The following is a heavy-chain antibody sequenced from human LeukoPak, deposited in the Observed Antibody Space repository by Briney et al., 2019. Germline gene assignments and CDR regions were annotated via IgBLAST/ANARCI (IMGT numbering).Heavy chain of an antibody. J-gene: IGHJ4*02. CDR1: GYTFTSYG. Sequence: ASVKVSCKASGYTFTSYGISWVRQAPGQGLEWMGWISAYNGNTNYAQKLQGRVTMTTDTSTSTAYMELRSLRSDDTAVYYCAGDHNIFGTVPVLPFDYWGQGTLVTVSS. D-gene: IGHD3-3*02. V-gene: IGHV1-18*01. CDR3: AGDHNIFGTVPVLPFDY. CDR2: ISAYNGNT.